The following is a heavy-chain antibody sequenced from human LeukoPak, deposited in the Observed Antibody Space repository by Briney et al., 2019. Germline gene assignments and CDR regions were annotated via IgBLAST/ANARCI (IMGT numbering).Heavy chain of an antibody. CDR1: GFTFSSYW. D-gene: IGHD3-9*01. CDR3: ARDEQYYDILTGYYEGPNYYGMDV. CDR2: IKQDGSEK. V-gene: IGHV3-7*01. J-gene: IGHJ6*02. Sequence: GGSLRLSCAASGFTFSSYWMSWVRQAPGKGLEWVANIKQDGSEKYYVDSVKGRFTISRDNAKNSLYPQMNSLRAEDTAVYYCARDEQYYDILTGYYEGPNYYGMDVWGQGTTVTVSS.